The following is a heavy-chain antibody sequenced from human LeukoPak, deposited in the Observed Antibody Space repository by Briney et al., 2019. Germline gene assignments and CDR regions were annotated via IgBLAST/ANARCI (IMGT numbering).Heavy chain of an antibody. D-gene: IGHD3-16*01. Sequence: GGSLRLSCAASGFTFSSYGKHWVRQAPGKGLEWVAVISYDGSNKYYADSVKGRFTISRDNSKNTLYLQMNSLRAEDTAVYYCAKDGESGGFDYWGQGTLVTVSS. CDR1: GFTFSSYG. CDR2: ISYDGSNK. J-gene: IGHJ4*02. V-gene: IGHV3-30*18. CDR3: AKDGESGGFDY.